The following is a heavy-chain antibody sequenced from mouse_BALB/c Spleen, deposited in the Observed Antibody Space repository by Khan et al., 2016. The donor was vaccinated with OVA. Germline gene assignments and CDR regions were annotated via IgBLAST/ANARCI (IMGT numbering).Heavy chain of an antibody. CDR2: INPSNGYT. CDR3: VRDGAYQGNDGWFAY. J-gene: IGHJ3*01. CDR1: GYTFTSYT. Sequence: QVQLKQSGAELARPGASVKMSCKASGYTFTSYTIHWIKKRPGQGLEWIGYINPSNGYTNYNQKFKDKATLTTDKSSTTAYLQLSSLTSDDSAVYNGVRDGAYQGNDGWFAYWGQGTLVTVSA. V-gene: IGHV1-4*01. D-gene: IGHD2-10*01.